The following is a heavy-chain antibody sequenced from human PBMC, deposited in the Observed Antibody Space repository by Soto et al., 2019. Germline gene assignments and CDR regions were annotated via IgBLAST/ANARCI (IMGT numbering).Heavy chain of an antibody. CDR2: ISGSGGST. D-gene: IGHD2-15*01. V-gene: IGHV3-23*01. CDR1: GFTFSTYA. CDR3: AKDPRYCSVTGCDWGYYYMHV. Sequence: EVQLLESGGGLVQPGGSLRLSCAASGFTFSTYAMSWVRQAPGKGLEWVSGISGSGGSTYYGDSVKGRFTISRDNSKNTLDLQLNSLRADDTAVYYCAKDPRYCSVTGCDWGYYYMHVWGKGTTVTVSS. J-gene: IGHJ6*03.